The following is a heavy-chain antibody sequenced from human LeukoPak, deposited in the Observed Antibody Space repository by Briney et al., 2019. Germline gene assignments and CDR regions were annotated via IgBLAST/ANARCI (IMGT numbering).Heavy chain of an antibody. CDR1: GFTFDDYA. CDR2: ISGDGDRI. D-gene: IGHD1-14*01. J-gene: IGHJ4*02. V-gene: IGHV3-43*02. CDR3: AKGDYITSWQYFES. Sequence: GGSLRLSCAASGFTFDDYAMHWARQAPGKGLEWVSLISGDGDRIYYADSVKGRFTISRDNNKYSLYLQMNSLRTEDTALYYCAKGDYITSWQYFESWGQGTLVTVSS.